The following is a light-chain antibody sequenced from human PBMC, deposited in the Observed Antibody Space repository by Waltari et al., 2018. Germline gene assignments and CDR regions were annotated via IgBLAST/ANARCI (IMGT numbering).Light chain of an antibody. CDR1: QSLLHSNGKTF. CDR2: LGS. CDR3: MQALQTPYT. Sequence: DIVMTQSPLSLPVTPGEPASISCRSSQSLLHSNGKTFFDWYLQKPGQSPQLLISLGSNRASGVPDRFSGSQSGTDFTLEISRVEAEDVGIYYCMQALQTPYTFGQGTKLEIK. J-gene: IGKJ2*01. V-gene: IGKV2-28*01.